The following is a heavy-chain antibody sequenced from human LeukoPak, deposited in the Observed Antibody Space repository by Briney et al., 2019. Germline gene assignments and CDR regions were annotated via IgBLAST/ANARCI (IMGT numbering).Heavy chain of an antibody. D-gene: IGHD6-13*01. CDR2: TNPNSGGT. CDR1: GYTFTGYY. J-gene: IGHJ4*02. Sequence: ASVKVSCKASGYTFTGYYMHWVRQAPGQGPEWMGWTNPNSGGTNYAQKFQGRVTMTRDTSISTAYMELSRLRSDDTAVYYCARYSSFYYFDYWGQGTLVTVSS. V-gene: IGHV1-2*02. CDR3: ARYSSFYYFDY.